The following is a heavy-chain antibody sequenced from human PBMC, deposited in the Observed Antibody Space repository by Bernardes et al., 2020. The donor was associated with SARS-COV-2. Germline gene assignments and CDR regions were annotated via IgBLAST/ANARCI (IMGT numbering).Heavy chain of an antibody. Sequence: AAVKVSCKASGYTFTGYYMHWVRQAPGQGLEWMGWINPNSGGTNYAQKFQGRVTMTRDTSISTAYMELSRLRSDDTAVYYCATGSPWGYWFDPWGQGTLVTVSS. V-gene: IGHV1-2*02. CDR3: ATGSPWGYWFDP. J-gene: IGHJ5*02. D-gene: IGHD7-27*01. CDR1: GYTFTGYY. CDR2: INPNSGGT.